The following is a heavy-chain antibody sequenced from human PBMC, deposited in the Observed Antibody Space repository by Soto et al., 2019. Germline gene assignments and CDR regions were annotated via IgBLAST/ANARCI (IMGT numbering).Heavy chain of an antibody. Sequence: PGGSLRLSCAASVFTFSNYWMTRVRQAPGKGLEWVANIKQDGSEKYYVGSVKGRFTISRDNAKNSLYLQMNFLRAEDTAVYYCARDGYYYGMDVWGQGTTVTVSS. CDR2: IKQDGSEK. CDR3: ARDGYYYGMDV. V-gene: IGHV3-7*01. J-gene: IGHJ6*02. CDR1: VFTFSNYW.